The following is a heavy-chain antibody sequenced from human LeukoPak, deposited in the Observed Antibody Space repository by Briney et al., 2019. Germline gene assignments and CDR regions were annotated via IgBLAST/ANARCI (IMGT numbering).Heavy chain of an antibody. J-gene: IGHJ4*02. Sequence: GGSLRLSCAASGFSFSRYGMHWVRQAPGKGLGWVANIWYDGSSKYYTDSVKGRFTISRDNSKNTLYLQMNSLRAEDTAVYYCARVRGGYYIDYWGQGTQVTVSS. D-gene: IGHD3-3*01. CDR2: IWYDGSSK. CDR1: GFSFSRYG. V-gene: IGHV3-33*01. CDR3: ARVRGGYYIDY.